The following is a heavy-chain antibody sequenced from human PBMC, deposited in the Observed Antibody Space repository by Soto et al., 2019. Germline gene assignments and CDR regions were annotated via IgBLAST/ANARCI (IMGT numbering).Heavy chain of an antibody. CDR3: AKDRGGVLAPSYFDY. CDR2: ISGSGGST. V-gene: IGHV3-23*01. J-gene: IGHJ4*02. D-gene: IGHD3-10*01. CDR1: GFSFSDYA. Sequence: EVQLLESGGGLVQPGGSLRLSCAASGFSFSDYAMSWVRQAPGKGLEWVSAISGSGGSTYSADSVEGRFTISRDNSKNTLYLQMNSLRAEDTAVYYCAKDRGGVLAPSYFDYWGQGTLVTVSS.